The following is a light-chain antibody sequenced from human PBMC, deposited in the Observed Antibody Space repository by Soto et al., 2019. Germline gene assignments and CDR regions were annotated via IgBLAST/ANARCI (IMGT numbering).Light chain of an antibody. J-gene: IGKJ2*01. V-gene: IGKV1-5*01. Sequence: DIPMTQSPSTLSASVGDRVTITCRASQSISSWLAWYQQKPGKAPKLLIYDASSLESGVPSRFSGSGSGTEFTLTISSLQPDDFATDYCQQYNSYLFGQGTKLEIK. CDR1: QSISSW. CDR2: DAS. CDR3: QQYNSYL.